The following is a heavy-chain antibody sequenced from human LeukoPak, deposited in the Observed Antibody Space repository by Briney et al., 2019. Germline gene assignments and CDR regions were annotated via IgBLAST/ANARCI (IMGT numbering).Heavy chain of an antibody. CDR3: AKDGGYCSSTSCPEDNWFDP. J-gene: IGHJ5*02. Sequence: AGSLRLSCAASGFTFSSYGMHWVRQAPGKGLEWVAFIRYDGSNKYYADSVKGRITISRDNSKNTLYLQMNSLRAEDTAVYYCAKDGGYCSSTSCPEDNWFDPWGQGTLVTVSS. V-gene: IGHV3-30*02. CDR2: IRYDGSNK. CDR1: GFTFSSYG. D-gene: IGHD2-2*01.